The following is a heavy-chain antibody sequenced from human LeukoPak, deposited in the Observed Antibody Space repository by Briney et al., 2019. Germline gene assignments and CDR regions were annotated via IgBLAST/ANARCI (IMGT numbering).Heavy chain of an antibody. D-gene: IGHD3-22*01. CDR3: ARVVPHTYYDNSGYLDY. CDR2: IYQSGST. Sequence: SETLSLTCAVSGYSISNGYFWGWIRQPPGKGLEWIGNIYQSGSTYYNPSLKSRVTISVDTSKNQFSLKLSSVTAADTAVYYCARVVPHTYYDNSGYLDYWGQGTLVTVSS. V-gene: IGHV4-38-2*01. CDR1: GYSISNGYF. J-gene: IGHJ4*02.